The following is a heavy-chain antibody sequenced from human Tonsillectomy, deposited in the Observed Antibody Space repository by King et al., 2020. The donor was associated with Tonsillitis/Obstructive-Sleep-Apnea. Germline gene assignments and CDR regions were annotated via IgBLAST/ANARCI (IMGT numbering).Heavy chain of an antibody. CDR2: IWYDGSGK. V-gene: IGHV3-33*01. Sequence: VQLVESGGGVVQPGRSLRLSCAASGFTFSSYGMHWVRQAPGKGLEWVAVIWYDGSGKYYADSVKGRFTISRDNSKYTLYLQMNSLRVEDTAVYYCARVASSNWYMDVWGQGTTVTVSS. D-gene: IGHD6-13*01. CDR3: ARVASSNWYMDV. CDR1: GFTFSSYG. J-gene: IGHJ6*02.